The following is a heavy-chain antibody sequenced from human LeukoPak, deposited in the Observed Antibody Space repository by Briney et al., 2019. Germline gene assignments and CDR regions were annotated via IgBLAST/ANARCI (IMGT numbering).Heavy chain of an antibody. CDR2: MNPNSGNT. Sequence: GASVKVSCKASGYTFTSYDINWVRQATGQGLEWMGWMNPNSGNTGYAQKFQGRVTMARNTSISAAYMELSSLRSEDTAVYYCARDYKTSPYDYWGQGTLVTVSS. V-gene: IGHV1-8*01. CDR3: ARDYKTSPYDY. J-gene: IGHJ4*02. CDR1: GYTFTSYD. D-gene: IGHD4-11*01.